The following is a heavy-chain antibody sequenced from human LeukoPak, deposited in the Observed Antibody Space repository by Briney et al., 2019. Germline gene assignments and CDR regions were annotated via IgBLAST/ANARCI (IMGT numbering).Heavy chain of an antibody. Sequence: PGGSLRLSCAASGFTFRTYSMNWVRQAPGKGLEWVSSISSTSTYIYYADSMKGRFIISRDNAKNSLYLQMNSLRAEDMALYYCAKGSLGIVGATGFDYWGQGTLVTVSS. CDR1: GFTFRTYS. J-gene: IGHJ4*02. CDR3: AKGSLGIVGATGFDY. CDR2: ISSTSTYI. D-gene: IGHD1-26*01. V-gene: IGHV3-21*04.